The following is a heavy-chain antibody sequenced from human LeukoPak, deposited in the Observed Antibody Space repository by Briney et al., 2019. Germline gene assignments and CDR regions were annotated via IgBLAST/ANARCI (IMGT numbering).Heavy chain of an antibody. CDR1: GYTFTGYY. D-gene: IGHD6-6*01. V-gene: IGHV1-46*01. CDR3: ARAMSIAARLQTIFDY. J-gene: IGHJ4*02. Sequence: GASVKVSCKASGYTFTGYYMHWVRQAPGQGLEWMGLINPSGGSTNYAQKFQGRVTMTRDTSTSTVYMELSSLRSEDTAVYYCARAMSIAARLQTIFDYWGQGTLVTVSS. CDR2: INPSGGST.